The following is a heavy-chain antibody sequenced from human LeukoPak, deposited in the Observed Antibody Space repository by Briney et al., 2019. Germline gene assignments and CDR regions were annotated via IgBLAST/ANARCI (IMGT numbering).Heavy chain of an antibody. CDR1: GFTFSSYA. Sequence: GSLRLSCAASGFTFSSYAMHWVRQAPGKGLEWVAVISYDGSNKYYADSVKGRFTISRDNSKNTLYLQMNSLRAEDTAVYYCARDLGGGYEFDYWGQGTLVTVSS. CDR2: ISYDGSNK. D-gene: IGHD5-12*01. V-gene: IGHV3-30-3*01. CDR3: ARDLGGGYEFDY. J-gene: IGHJ4*02.